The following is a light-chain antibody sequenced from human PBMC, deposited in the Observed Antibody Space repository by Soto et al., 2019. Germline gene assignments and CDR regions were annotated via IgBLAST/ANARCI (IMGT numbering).Light chain of an antibody. V-gene: IGLV2-8*01. Sequence: QSALTQPASVSGSPGQSITISCTGTSSDVGSYNYVSWFQQRPGKAPKLMIYEVSKRPSGVPDRFSGSKSGNTASLTVSGLQAEDEADYYCNSYAGSNNWVFGGGTKLTVL. CDR2: EVS. J-gene: IGLJ3*02. CDR1: SSDVGSYNY. CDR3: NSYAGSNNWV.